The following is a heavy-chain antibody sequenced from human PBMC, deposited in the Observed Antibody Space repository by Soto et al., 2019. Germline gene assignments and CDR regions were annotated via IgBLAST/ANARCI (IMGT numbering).Heavy chain of an antibody. V-gene: IGHV3-9*01. CDR1: GFIFEDYA. Sequence: EVHLVESGGGLVQPGRSLRLSCAASGFIFEDYAMHWVRQVPGKGLEWVSSISWNSGNIVYADSVKGRFTVSRYSANNSLYLQMNSLRTEDTALYYCAKGAVTSIFGYCDFCGQGTLVTVSS. CDR3: AKGAVTSIFGYCDF. CDR2: ISWNSGNI. J-gene: IGHJ4*02. D-gene: IGHD3-3*01.